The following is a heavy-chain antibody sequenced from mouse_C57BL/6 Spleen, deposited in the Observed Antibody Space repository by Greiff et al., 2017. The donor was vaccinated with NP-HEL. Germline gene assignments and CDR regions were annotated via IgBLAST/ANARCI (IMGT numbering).Heavy chain of an antibody. CDR1: GFTFSDYG. CDR3: ARHWEYDGGFAY. J-gene: IGHJ3*01. D-gene: IGHD2-14*01. V-gene: IGHV5-15*01. CDR2: ISNLAYSI. Sequence: EVQGVESGGGLVQPGGSLKLSCAASGFTFSDYGMAWVRQAPRKGPEWVAFISNLAYSIYYADTVTGRFTISRENAKNTLYLEMSSLRSEDTAMYYCARHWEYDGGFAYWGQGTLVTVSA.